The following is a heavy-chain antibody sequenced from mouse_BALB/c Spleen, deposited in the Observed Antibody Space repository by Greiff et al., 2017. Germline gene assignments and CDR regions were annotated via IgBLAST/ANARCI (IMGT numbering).Heavy chain of an antibody. CDR2: IDPSDSET. D-gene: IGHD1-1*01. CDR3: ARWGYGSVDY. V-gene: IGHV1-69*02. J-gene: IGHJ2*01. Sequence: VQLQQPGAELVKPGAPVKLSCKASGYTFTSYWMNWVKQRPGRGLEWIGRIDPSDSETHYNQKFKDKATLTVDKSSSTAYIQLSSLTSEDSAVYYCARWGYGSVDYWGQGTTLTVSS. CDR1: GYTFTSYW.